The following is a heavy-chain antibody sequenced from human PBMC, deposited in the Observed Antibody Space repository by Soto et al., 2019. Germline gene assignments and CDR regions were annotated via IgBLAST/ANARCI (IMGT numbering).Heavy chain of an antibody. V-gene: IGHV3-30*18. Sequence: QVQLVESGGGVVQPGRSLRLSCAASGFTFSSYGMHWVRQAPGKGLEWVAVISYDGSNKYYADSVKGRFTISRDNSKNTLYLQMNSLRAEDTAVYYCAKLYYGNRAAAGPTVGEDYWGQGTLVTVSS. D-gene: IGHD6-13*01. J-gene: IGHJ4*02. CDR1: GFTFSSYG. CDR3: AKLYYGNRAAAGPTVGEDY. CDR2: ISYDGSNK.